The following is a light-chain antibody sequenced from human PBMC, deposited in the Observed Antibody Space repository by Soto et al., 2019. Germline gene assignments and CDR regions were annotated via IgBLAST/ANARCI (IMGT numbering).Light chain of an antibody. V-gene: IGKV4-1*01. Sequence: DIVMTQSPDSLAVSLGERATINCESSQSVLYSSNNQNYLAWYQQKPGQPPKLLIYWASTRESGVPDRFSGSGSGTDFPLTISSLQAEDVAVYYCQQYYSPPWTFGQGTKVEIK. CDR3: QQYYSPPWT. CDR1: QSVLYSSNNQNY. J-gene: IGKJ1*01. CDR2: WAS.